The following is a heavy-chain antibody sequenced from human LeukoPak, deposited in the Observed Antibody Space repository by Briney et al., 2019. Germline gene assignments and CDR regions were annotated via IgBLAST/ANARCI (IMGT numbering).Heavy chain of an antibody. CDR2: ISAYNGNT. D-gene: IGHD2-21*02. CDR1: GYTFTSYG. V-gene: IGHV1-18*01. CDR3: ARGDDVVVAASGYWFGP. Sequence: ASVKVSCKASGYTFTSYGISWVRQAPGQGLEWMGWISAYNGNTNYAQKLQGRVTMTTDTSTSTAYMEPRSLRSDDTAVYYCARGDDVVVAASGYWFGPWGQGTLVTVSS. J-gene: IGHJ5*02.